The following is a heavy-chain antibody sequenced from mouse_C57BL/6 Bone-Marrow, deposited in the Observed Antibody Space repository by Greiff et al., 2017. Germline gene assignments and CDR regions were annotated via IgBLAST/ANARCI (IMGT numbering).Heavy chain of an antibody. CDR3: ARSLLLRYPDPLYAMDY. D-gene: IGHD1-1*01. CDR2: IHPNSGST. V-gene: IGHV1-64*01. CDR1: GYTFTGYW. J-gene: IGHJ4*01. Sequence: QVQLQQPGAELVKPGASVKLSCKASGYTFTGYWMHWVKQRPGQGLEWIGMIHPNSGSTNYNEKFKSKATLTVDKSSSTAYMQLSSLTSEDSAVYYCARSLLLRYPDPLYAMDYWGQGTSVTVSS.